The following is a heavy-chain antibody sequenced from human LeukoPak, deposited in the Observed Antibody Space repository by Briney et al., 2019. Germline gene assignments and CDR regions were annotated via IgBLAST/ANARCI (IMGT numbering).Heavy chain of an antibody. CDR1: GGSISSSSYY. CDR3: ASQKRSSSWYYFDY. Sequence: NPSETLSLTCTVSGGSISSSSYYWGWIRQPPGKGLEWIGSIYYSGSTYYNPSLKSRVTISVDTSKNQFSLQLNSVTPEDTAVYYCASQKRSSSWYYFDYWGQGTLVTVSS. D-gene: IGHD6-13*01. V-gene: IGHV4-39*01. CDR2: IYYSGST. J-gene: IGHJ4*02.